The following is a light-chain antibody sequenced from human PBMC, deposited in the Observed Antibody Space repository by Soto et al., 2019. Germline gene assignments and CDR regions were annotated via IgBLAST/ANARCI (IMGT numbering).Light chain of an antibody. CDR2: GAS. J-gene: IGKJ4*01. CDR3: QQYGSSPRT. CDR1: QSVSSSY. Sequence: EIVLTQSPGTLSLSPGERATLSCSASQSVSSSYLAWYQQKPGQAPRLLIYGASSRATGIPDRFSGSGSGPDFTLTISRLEPDDFAVYYCQQYGSSPRTFGGGTKVEIK. V-gene: IGKV3-20*01.